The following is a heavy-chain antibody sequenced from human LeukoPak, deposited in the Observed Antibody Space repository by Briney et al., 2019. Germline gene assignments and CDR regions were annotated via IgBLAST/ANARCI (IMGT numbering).Heavy chain of an antibody. Sequence: GASVKVSCKASGYTFTSYGISWVRQSPRQGLEWMVWISAHNGTTNYARKLQGRDTMTRDTSTSTAYLELRNLRSDDTADYYCAKENNNWNYGSSAFDIWGQGTMVTVSS. V-gene: IGHV1-18*01. CDR2: ISAHNGTT. CDR1: GYTFTSYG. CDR3: AKENNNWNYGSSAFDI. J-gene: IGHJ3*02. D-gene: IGHD1-7*01.